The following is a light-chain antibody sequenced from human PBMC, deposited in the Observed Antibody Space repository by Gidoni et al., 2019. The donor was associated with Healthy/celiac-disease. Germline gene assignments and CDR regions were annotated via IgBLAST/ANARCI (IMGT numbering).Light chain of an antibody. J-gene: IGKJ2*01. CDR1: QSVLYSSNNKNY. CDR2: WAS. V-gene: IGKV4-1*01. Sequence: IGITQSRNPLAVSLGERATINCKSSQSVLYSSNNKNYLAWYQQKPGQPPKLLIYWASTRESGVPDRFSGSGSGTDFTLTISSLQAEDVAVYYCQQYYSTPYTFGQGTKLEIK. CDR3: QQYYSTPYT.